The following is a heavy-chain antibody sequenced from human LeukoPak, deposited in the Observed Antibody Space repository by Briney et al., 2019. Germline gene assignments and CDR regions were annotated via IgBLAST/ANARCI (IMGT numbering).Heavy chain of an antibody. CDR2: ISYDGSNK. Sequence: PGRSLRHSCAASGFTFSSYAMHWVRQAPGKGLEWVAVISYDGSNKYYADSVKGRFTISRDNSKNTLYLQMNSLRAEDTAVYYCARPTEQQPLLTYFDYWGQGTLVTVSS. D-gene: IGHD6-13*01. CDR3: ARPTEQQPLLTYFDY. J-gene: IGHJ4*02. CDR1: GFTFSSYA. V-gene: IGHV3-30*04.